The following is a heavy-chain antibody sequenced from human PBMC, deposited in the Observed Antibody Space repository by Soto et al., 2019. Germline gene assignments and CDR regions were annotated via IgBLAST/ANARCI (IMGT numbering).Heavy chain of an antibody. Sequence: SETLSLTCAVYGGSFSAYYWNWMRQPPGKGLEWIGDIYHSGSTSYNPSLKSRVTISLDTSNDRFSLRLSSVTAADTAVYYCATARDNNINYYYAFDVSGPGTTVTVS. V-gene: IGHV4-34*01. J-gene: IGHJ6*02. CDR2: IYHSGST. D-gene: IGHD1-20*01. CDR1: GGSFSAYY. CDR3: ATARDNNINYYYAFDV.